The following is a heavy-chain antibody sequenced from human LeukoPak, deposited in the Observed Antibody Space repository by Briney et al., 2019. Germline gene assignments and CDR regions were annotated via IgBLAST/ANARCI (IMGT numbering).Heavy chain of an antibody. Sequence: GGSLRLSCAASGFTFSTYGMHWVRQAPGKGLEWVAVIRYDGSNKNYGDSVKGRFTISRDNAKNSLYLQMNSLRAEDTAVYYCARGKYSSGWFDYWGQGTLVTVSS. J-gene: IGHJ4*02. CDR1: GFTFSTYG. CDR2: IRYDGSNK. D-gene: IGHD6-19*01. CDR3: ARGKYSSGWFDY. V-gene: IGHV3-33*01.